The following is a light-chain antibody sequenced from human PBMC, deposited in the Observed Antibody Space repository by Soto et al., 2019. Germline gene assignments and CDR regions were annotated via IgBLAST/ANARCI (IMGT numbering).Light chain of an antibody. CDR2: SAS. CDR3: QQSITAPLT. V-gene: IGKV1-39*01. Sequence: DIQMTQSPSSLSASVGDRVTITCRASQSIDNYLNWYQQKSGKAPQLLIYSASHLHSGVPSRFSGGGYGTDFILTISSLQPEDSAIYFCQQSITAPLTFGGGTKVEIK. CDR1: QSIDNY. J-gene: IGKJ4*01.